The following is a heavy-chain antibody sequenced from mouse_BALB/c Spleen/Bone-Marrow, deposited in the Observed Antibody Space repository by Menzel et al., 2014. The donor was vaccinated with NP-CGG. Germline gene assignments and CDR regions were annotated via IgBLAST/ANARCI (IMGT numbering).Heavy chain of an antibody. Sequence: EVQLQRSGAELVKPGASVKLSCTASGFNIKDTYMHWVKQRPEQGLEWIGRIDPANGNTKYDPKFQGKATITADTSSNTAYLQLSSLTSEDTAVYYCARYYYGFYSDYWGQGTTLTVSS. CDR1: GFNIKDTY. CDR3: ARYYYGFYSDY. V-gene: IGHV14-3*02. J-gene: IGHJ2*01. D-gene: IGHD1-1*01. CDR2: IDPANGNT.